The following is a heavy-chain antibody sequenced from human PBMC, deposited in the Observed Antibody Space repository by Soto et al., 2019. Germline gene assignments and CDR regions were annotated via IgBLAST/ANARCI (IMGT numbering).Heavy chain of an antibody. CDR3: DTLLIVVGSDS. CDR2: INHSGST. CDR1: GGSFSGYY. J-gene: IGHJ4*02. Sequence: SETLSLTCAVYGGSFSGYYWSWIRQPPGKGLEWIGEINHSGSTNYNPSLKSRVTISVDTSKNQFSLKLSSVTAADTALYSSDTLLIVVGSDSWGQGTLVTVSS. D-gene: IGHD2-21*02. V-gene: IGHV4-34*01.